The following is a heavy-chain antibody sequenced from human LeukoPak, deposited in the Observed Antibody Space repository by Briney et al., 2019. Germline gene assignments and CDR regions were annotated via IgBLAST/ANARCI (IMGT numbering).Heavy chain of an antibody. V-gene: IGHV3-23*01. CDR1: GFTFSSYA. CDR2: ISGSGGST. J-gene: IGHJ4*02. Sequence: GGSLRLSCAASGFTFSSYAMSWVRQAPGKGLEWVSAISGSGGSTYYADSVKGRFTISRDNSKNTLYLQMNSLRAEDTAVYYCAKDTATGLRSRGYFDYWGQGTLVTVSS. D-gene: IGHD4-17*01. CDR3: AKDTATGLRSRGYFDY.